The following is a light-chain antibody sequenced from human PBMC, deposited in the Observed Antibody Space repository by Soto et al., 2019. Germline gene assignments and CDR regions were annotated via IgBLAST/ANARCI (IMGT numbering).Light chain of an antibody. Sequence: SCELTQPPSVSVAPEKTATITCGGDRIGTNAVHWYQQKPGQAPLLVVYYDSDRPSGIPERISGSTSGNTATLTISRVEAGDEADYYCQLWDSSIDQGVFGGGTKLTVL. CDR2: YDS. CDR3: QLWDSSIDQGV. J-gene: IGLJ3*02. V-gene: IGLV3-21*03. CDR1: RIGTNA.